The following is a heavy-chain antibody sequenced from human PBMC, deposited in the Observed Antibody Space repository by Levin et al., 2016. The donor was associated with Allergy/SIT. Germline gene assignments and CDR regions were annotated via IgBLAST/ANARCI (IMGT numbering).Heavy chain of an antibody. CDR3: VIGKYFDWSTYYYYYYGMDV. D-gene: IGHD3-9*01. J-gene: IGHJ6*02. CDR2: IIPILGIA. CDR1: GGTFSSYT. V-gene: IGHV1-69*02. Sequence: SVKVSCKASGGTFSSYTISWVRQAPGQGLEWMGRIIPILGIANYAQKFQGRVTITADKSTSTAYMELSSLRSEDTAVYYCVIGKYFDWSTYYYYYYGMDVWGQGTTVTVSS.